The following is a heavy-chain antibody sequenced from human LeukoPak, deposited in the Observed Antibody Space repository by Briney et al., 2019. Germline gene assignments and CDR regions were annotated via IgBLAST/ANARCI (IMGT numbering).Heavy chain of an antibody. Sequence: GGSLRLSCAASGFTFSSYGMHWVRQAPGKGLEWVAFIRYDGSNKYYADSVKGRFTISRDNSKNTLYLQMNSLRAEGTAVYYCAKAGGSRYSGYLNSWGHRTLVTVSS. CDR2: IRYDGSNK. J-gene: IGHJ5*01. D-gene: IGHD5-12*01. V-gene: IGHV3-30*02. CDR1: GFTFSSYG. CDR3: AKAGGSRYSGYLNS.